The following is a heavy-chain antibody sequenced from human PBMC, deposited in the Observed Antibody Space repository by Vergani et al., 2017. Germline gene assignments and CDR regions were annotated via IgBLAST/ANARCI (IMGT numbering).Heavy chain of an antibody. J-gene: IGHJ5*02. V-gene: IGHV4-34*01. CDR3: ARVPAYSSSWSLERRRWFDP. D-gene: IGHD6-13*01. CDR1: GGSFSGYY. Sequence: QVQLQQWGAGLLKPSETLSLTCAVYGGSFSGYYWSWIRQPPGKGLEWIGEINHSGSTNYNPSLKSRVTISVDTSKNQFSLKLSSVTAADTAVYYCARVPAYSSSWSLERRRWFDPWSQGTLVTVSS. CDR2: INHSGST.